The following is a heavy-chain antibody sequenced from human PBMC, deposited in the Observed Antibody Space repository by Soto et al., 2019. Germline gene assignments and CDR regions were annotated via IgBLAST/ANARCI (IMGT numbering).Heavy chain of an antibody. V-gene: IGHV1-18*01. CDR3: ARGQIPRTTALNPFDY. Sequence: ASVKVSCKASGYTFTSYGINWVRQAPGQGLEWMGWIATYNGIVNYARNLKDRGTMTTEASMGTTYMGLRGLIADDTAVYYCARGQIPRTTALNPFDYWGQGTLVTVSS. J-gene: IGHJ4*02. CDR2: IATYNGIV. CDR1: GYTFTSYG. D-gene: IGHD1-7*01.